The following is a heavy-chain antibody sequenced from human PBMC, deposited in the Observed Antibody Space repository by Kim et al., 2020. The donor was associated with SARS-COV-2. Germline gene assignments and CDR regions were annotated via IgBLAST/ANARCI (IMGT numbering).Heavy chain of an antibody. CDR1: GFTFSSYE. D-gene: IGHD3-3*01. CDR2: ISSSGSTI. Sequence: GGSLRLSCAASGFTFSSYEMNWVRQAPGKGLEWVSYISSSGSTIYYADSVKGRFTISRDNAKNSLYLQMNSLRAEDTAVYYCARDMMDYDFWSGYSDAFDIWGQGTMVTVSS. J-gene: IGHJ3*02. CDR3: ARDMMDYDFWSGYSDAFDI. V-gene: IGHV3-48*03.